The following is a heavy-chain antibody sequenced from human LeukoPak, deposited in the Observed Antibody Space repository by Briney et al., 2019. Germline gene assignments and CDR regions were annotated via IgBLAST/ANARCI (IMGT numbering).Heavy chain of an antibody. CDR2: FSGSGGST. V-gene: IGHV3-23*01. D-gene: IGHD3-22*01. CDR1: GFTFRSYA. Sequence: GGSLRLSCEAYGFTFRSYAMSWVRQAPGKGLEWVSGFSGSGGSTYYADSVKGRFTISRDNSRNTLYLQMNSLRAEDTAVYYCANPRDRGYYFYFDYWGQGTLVTVSS. CDR3: ANPRDRGYYFYFDY. J-gene: IGHJ4*02.